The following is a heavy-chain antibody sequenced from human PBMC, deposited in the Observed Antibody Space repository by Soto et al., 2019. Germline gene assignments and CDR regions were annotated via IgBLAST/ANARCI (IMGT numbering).Heavy chain of an antibody. CDR3: AKGQNSATYRFYFDY. D-gene: IGHD1-26*01. V-gene: IGHV3-21*04. CDR2: ISSRSSLI. J-gene: IGHJ4*02. Sequence: VGSLRLSCAASGFSFSSHSFNWVRQAPGQGLEWVAYISSRSSLILYADSVRGRFVISRDNALNSLYLQMNSLRADDTAVYHCAKGQNSATYRFYFDYWGQRALVTVSS. CDR1: GFSFSSHS.